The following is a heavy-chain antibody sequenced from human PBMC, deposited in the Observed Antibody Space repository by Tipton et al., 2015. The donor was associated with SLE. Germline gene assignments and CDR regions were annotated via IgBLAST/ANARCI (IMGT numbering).Heavy chain of an antibody. CDR3: VRSPGTARAEYFHH. D-gene: IGHD1-14*01. CDR1: GGSFSGYY. CDR2: INHSENT. V-gene: IGHV4-34*01. Sequence: LRLSCAVYGGSFSGYYWSRIRQPPGKGLEWIGEINHSENTNYNPSLKSRVTISVDTSKNQFSLKLNSVTAADTAVYYCVRSPGTARAEYFHHWGQGTLVTVSS. J-gene: IGHJ1*01.